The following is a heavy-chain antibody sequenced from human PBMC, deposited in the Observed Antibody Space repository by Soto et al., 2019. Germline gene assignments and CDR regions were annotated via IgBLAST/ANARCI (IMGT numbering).Heavy chain of an antibody. V-gene: IGHV4-39*01. CDR3: ARQWGQLWPFDY. J-gene: IGHJ4*02. Sequence: QLQLQESGPGLVKPSETLSLTCTVSGGSISSSSYYWGWIRQPPGKGLEWIGSIYYSGSTYYNPSLKSRVTISVDTSKNQFSLKLSSVTAADTAVYYCARQWGQLWPFDYWGQGTLVTVSS. CDR2: IYYSGST. D-gene: IGHD5-18*01. CDR1: GGSISSSSYY.